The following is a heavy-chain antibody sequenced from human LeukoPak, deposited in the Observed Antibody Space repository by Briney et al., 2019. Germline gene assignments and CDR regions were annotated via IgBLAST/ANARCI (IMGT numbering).Heavy chain of an antibody. Sequence: GGSLRLSCAASGFTFSSYRMSWVRQAPGKGLEWVANIKQDGSEKYYVDSVKGRFTISRDNAKNSLYLQMNSLRAEDTAVYYCARVVRYCSSTSCYYRWSGMDVWGKGTTVTVSS. J-gene: IGHJ6*04. CDR2: IKQDGSEK. D-gene: IGHD2-2*01. CDR3: ARVVRYCSSTSCYYRWSGMDV. V-gene: IGHV3-7*03. CDR1: GFTFSSYR.